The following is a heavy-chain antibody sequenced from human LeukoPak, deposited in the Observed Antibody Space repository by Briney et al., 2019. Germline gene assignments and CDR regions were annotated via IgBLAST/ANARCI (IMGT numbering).Heavy chain of an antibody. D-gene: IGHD6-13*01. CDR1: GFTFSSYA. CDR2: ISGDGGSI. V-gene: IGHV3-23*01. Sequence: GGSLRLSCAASGFTFSSYAMTWVRQAPGKGLEWVSAISGDGGSIYYADSVKDRITISRDKSKNTLFLQINSLTAKDTAVHYCAKGYSGNWEGYCMDVWGKGTTVTVSS. CDR3: AKGYSGNWEGYCMDV. J-gene: IGHJ6*03.